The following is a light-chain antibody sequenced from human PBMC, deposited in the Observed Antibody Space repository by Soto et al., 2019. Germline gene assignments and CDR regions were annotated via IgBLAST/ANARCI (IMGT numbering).Light chain of an antibody. J-gene: IGLJ1*01. V-gene: IGLV1-40*01. CDR3: QSYDSSLSDLYV. Sequence: QSVLTQPPSVSGAPGQMVTISCTGSSSNIGAGYDVHWYQQLPGTAPKLLIYGNSNRPSGVPDRFSGSKSGTSASLAITGLQAEDEADYYCQSYDSSLSDLYVFGTGTKVTVL. CDR2: GNS. CDR1: SSNIGAGYD.